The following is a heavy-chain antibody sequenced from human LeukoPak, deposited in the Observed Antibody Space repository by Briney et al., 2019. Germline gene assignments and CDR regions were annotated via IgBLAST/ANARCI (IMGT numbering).Heavy chain of an antibody. J-gene: IGHJ4*01. CDR1: GDSLRSTSYE. D-gene: IGHD3-10*01. Sequence: PSETRSLTCTVYGDSLRSTSYEWDRRRQHPGRGGEWLGRIYNSGSTYNNPSLKRRVTITGDTSNSKFSQKVRDMTTADTAIYYCASRVYGLGSFNYWGQGALVTVPS. CDR3: ASRVYGLGSFNY. V-gene: IGHV4-39*01. CDR2: IYNSGST.